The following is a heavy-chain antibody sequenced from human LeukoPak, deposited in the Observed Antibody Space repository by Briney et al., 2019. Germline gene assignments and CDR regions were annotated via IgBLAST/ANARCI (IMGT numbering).Heavy chain of an antibody. D-gene: IGHD3-10*01. CDR1: GYTFTSYG. J-gene: IGHJ5*02. CDR3: ARVALGRYYGSGSYYEAYSGWFDP. Sequence: PMASVKVSCKASGYTFTSYGISWVRQAPGQGLEWMGWISAYNGNTNYAQKLQGRVTMTTDTSTSTAYMELRSLRSDDTAVYYCARVALGRYYGSGSYYEAYSGWFDPWGQGTLVTVSS. CDR2: ISAYNGNT. V-gene: IGHV1-18*01.